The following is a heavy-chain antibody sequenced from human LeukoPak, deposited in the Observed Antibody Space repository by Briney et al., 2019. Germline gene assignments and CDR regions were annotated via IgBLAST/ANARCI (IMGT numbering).Heavy chain of an antibody. CDR3: ARAPGGRHYYYYYMDV. CDR2: IYYSGST. Sequence: SETLSLTCTVSGGSISSYYWSWIRQPPGKGLEWIGYIYYSGSTNYNPSLKSRVTISVDTSKNQFSLKLSSVTAADTAVYYCARAPGGRHYYYYYMDVWGKGTTVTVSS. V-gene: IGHV4-59*01. J-gene: IGHJ6*03. CDR1: GGSISSYY.